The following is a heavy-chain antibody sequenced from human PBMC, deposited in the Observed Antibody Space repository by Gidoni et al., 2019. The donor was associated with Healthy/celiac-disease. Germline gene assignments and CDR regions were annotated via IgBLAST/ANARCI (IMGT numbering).Heavy chain of an antibody. Sequence: QLQLQESGPGLVKPSETLSLTCTVSGGSISSSSYYWGWIRQPPGKGLEWIGSIYYSGSTYYNPSLKSRVTISVDTSKNQFSLKLSSVTAADTAVYYCARTLGYSSSWRPNYYYYYYMDVWGKGTTVTVSS. J-gene: IGHJ6*03. CDR2: IYYSGST. V-gene: IGHV4-39*01. D-gene: IGHD6-13*01. CDR1: GGSISSSSYY. CDR3: ARTLGYSSSWRPNYYYYYYMDV.